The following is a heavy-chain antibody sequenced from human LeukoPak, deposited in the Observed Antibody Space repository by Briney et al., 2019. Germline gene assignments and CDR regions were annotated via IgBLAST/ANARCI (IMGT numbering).Heavy chain of an antibody. J-gene: IGHJ6*02. CDR3: ARDRYYYYYGMDV. CDR2: IYYSGST. CDR1: GGSISSGGYY. Sequence: PSQTLSLTCTVSGGSISSGGYYWSWIRQPPGKGLEWIGYIYYSGSTYYNPSLKSRVTISVDTSKNQFSLKLSSVTAADTAVYYCARDRYYYYYGMDVWGQGTTVTVSS. V-gene: IGHV4-31*03.